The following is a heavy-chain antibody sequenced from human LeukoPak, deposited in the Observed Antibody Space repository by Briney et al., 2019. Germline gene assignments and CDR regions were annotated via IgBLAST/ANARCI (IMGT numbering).Heavy chain of an antibody. CDR2: ISWNSGSI. D-gene: IGHD2-15*01. CDR1: GFTFDDYA. CDR3: ARGGVVVPSGMDV. J-gene: IGHJ6*02. Sequence: GGSLRLSCAASGFTFDDYAMHWVRQAPGKGLEWVSGISWNSGSIGYADSVKGRFTISRDNAKNSLYLQMNSLRAEDTALYYCARGGVVVPSGMDVWGQGTTVTVSS. V-gene: IGHV3-9*01.